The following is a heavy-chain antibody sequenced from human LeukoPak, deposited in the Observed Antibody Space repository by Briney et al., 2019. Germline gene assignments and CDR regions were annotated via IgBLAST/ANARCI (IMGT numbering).Heavy chain of an antibody. V-gene: IGHV1-2*02. J-gene: IGHJ6*02. Sequence: ASVKVSCKASGYTFTGYYMHWVRQAPGQGLEWMGWINPNSGGTNYAQKFQGRVTMTRDTSISTAYMVLSRLRSDDTAVYYCAREGGFLEWLPAYYYYGMDVWGQGTTVTVSS. CDR2: INPNSGGT. D-gene: IGHD3-3*01. CDR3: AREGGFLEWLPAYYYYGMDV. CDR1: GYTFTGYY.